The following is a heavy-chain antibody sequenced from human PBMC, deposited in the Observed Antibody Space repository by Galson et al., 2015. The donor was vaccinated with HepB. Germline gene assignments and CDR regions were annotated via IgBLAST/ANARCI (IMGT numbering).Heavy chain of an antibody. CDR2: ISVYNGDT. D-gene: IGHD5-24*01. CDR3: ARDFQMSSISLDF. Sequence: SVKVSCKASGYTFDSYDITWVRRAPGQGLEWMGWISVYNGDTKYARRFQDRVTLTTDKTTSTAYMELRSLRSDDTGVYFCARDFQMSSISLDFWGQGTLVTVSS. CDR1: GYTFDSYD. J-gene: IGHJ4*02. V-gene: IGHV1-18*04.